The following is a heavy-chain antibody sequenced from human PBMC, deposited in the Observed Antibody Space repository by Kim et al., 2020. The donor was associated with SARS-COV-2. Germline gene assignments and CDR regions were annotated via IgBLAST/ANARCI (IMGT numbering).Heavy chain of an antibody. CDR3: ARGSQQWLVRGAFDI. CDR1: GFTFSSYA. CDR2: ISYDGSNK. D-gene: IGHD6-19*01. V-gene: IGHV3-30-3*01. Sequence: GGSLRLSCAASGFTFSSYAMHWVRQAPGKGLEWVAVISYDGSNKYYADSVKGRFTISRDNSKNTLYLRMNSLRAEDTAVYYCARGSQQWLVRGAFDIWGQGTMVTVSS. J-gene: IGHJ3*02.